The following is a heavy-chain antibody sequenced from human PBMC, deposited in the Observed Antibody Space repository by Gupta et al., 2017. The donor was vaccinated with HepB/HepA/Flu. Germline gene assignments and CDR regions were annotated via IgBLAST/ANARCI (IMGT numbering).Heavy chain of an antibody. Sequence: QLQLQESGPGLVKPSETLSLTCTVSGGSISRSSYYWGWIRQPPGKGLEWIGSIYYSGSTYYNPSLKSRVTISVDTSKNQFSLKLNSVTAADTAVYYCASLYGYCSTTSCYGWFDPWGQGTLVTVSS. CDR1: GGSISRSSYY. D-gene: IGHD2-2*03. CDR3: ASLYGYCSTTSCYGWFDP. J-gene: IGHJ5*02. CDR2: IYYSGST. V-gene: IGHV4-39*01.